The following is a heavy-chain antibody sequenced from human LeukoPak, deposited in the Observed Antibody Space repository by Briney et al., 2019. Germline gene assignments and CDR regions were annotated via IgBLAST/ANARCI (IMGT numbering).Heavy chain of an antibody. J-gene: IGHJ4*02. V-gene: IGHV3-30*03. CDR2: ITYDGYYK. CDR1: GFTFTSYG. CDR3: ARDLSPVVRASPMGY. D-gene: IGHD3-10*01. Sequence: GTSLRLSCAASGFTFTSYGMHWVRQAPGKGLEWVALITYDGYYKYYSDSVKSRFTISSDTSKNTMYLQMNSLRAEDTAVYYCARDLSPVVRASPMGYWGQGTLVTVSS.